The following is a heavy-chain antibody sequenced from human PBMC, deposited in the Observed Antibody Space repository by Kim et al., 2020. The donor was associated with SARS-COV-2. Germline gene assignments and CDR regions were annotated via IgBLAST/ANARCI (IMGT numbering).Heavy chain of an antibody. CDR2: IRTKSYNYAT. CDR1: GFTFSVSG. Sequence: GGSLRLSCAASGFTFSVSGIHWVRQASGKGLEWVGRIRTKSYNYATAYAASMKGRFTISRDDSKNTAYLQMNSLKTEDTAVYYCTRQTRPAGGPGDWLDPWGQGTLVTVSS. CDR3: TRQTRPAGGPGDWLDP. V-gene: IGHV3-73*01. D-gene: IGHD3-10*01. J-gene: IGHJ5*02.